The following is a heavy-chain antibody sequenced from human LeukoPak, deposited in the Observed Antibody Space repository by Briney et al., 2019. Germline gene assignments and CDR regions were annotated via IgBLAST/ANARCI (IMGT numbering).Heavy chain of an antibody. CDR3: ARVQRRYWGSTSCYVY. CDR1: GYTFTGYY. CDR2: INTNSGGT. V-gene: IGHV1-2*02. Sequence: GGSLKLSCTVSGYTFTGYYMDWVRQAPGQGLEWMGWINTNSGGTTYAQKSQGRVTRTRDTSISTAYMELSRLRSDHTAVYCCARVQRRYWGSTSCYVYWGGGTLVTVSS. D-gene: IGHD2-2*01. J-gene: IGHJ4*02.